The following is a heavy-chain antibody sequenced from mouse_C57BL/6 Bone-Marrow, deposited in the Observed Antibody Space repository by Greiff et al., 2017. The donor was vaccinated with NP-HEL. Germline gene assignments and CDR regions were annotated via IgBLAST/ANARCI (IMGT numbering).Heavy chain of an antibody. CDR2: ISNGGGST. D-gene: IGHD2-2*01. Sequence: DVKLVESGGGLVQPGGSLKLSCAASGFTFSDYYMYWVRQTPEKRLEWVAYISNGGGSTYYPDTVKGRFTISRDNAKNTLYLQMSRLKSEDTAMYYCERHEGYGYPWFAYWGQGTLVTVSA. CDR1: GFTFSDYY. V-gene: IGHV5-12*01. J-gene: IGHJ3*01. CDR3: ERHEGYGYPWFAY.